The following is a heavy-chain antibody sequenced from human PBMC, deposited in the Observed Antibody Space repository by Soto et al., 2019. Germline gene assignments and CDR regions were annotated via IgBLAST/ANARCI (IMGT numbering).Heavy chain of an antibody. J-gene: IGHJ4*02. Sequence: PGGSLRLSCTASGFTFSSYWMSWVRQAPGKGLEWVANIKQDGSEKYYVDSVKGRFTISRDNAKNSLYLQMNSLRAEDTAVYYCARDFGLVGATCDYWGQGTLVTVAS. V-gene: IGHV3-7*03. CDR1: GFTFSSYW. D-gene: IGHD1-26*01. CDR2: IKQDGSEK. CDR3: ARDFGLVGATCDY.